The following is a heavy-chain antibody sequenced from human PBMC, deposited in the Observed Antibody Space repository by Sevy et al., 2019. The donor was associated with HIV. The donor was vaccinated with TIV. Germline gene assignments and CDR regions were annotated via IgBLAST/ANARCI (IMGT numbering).Heavy chain of an antibody. CDR2: INWDGGST. CDR3: ARERSCGGDCYYFDN. CDR1: GFTFDDYG. V-gene: IGHV3-20*04. D-gene: IGHD2-21*02. J-gene: IGHJ4*02. Sequence: GGSLRLSCAASGFTFDDYGMSWVRQAPGKGLEWVSGINWDGGSTGYADSVKGRFIISRDNARNSLYLQMNRLRGEDTAFYYCARERSCGGDCYYFDNWGQRTLVTVSS.